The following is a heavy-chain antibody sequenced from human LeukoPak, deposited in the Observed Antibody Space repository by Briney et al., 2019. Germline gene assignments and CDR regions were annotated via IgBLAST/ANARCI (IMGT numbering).Heavy chain of an antibody. V-gene: IGHV4-30-4*01. D-gene: IGHD6-13*01. Sequence: SQTLSLTCTVSGGSMNNRDYYWSWIRQPPGKGLEWIGYIYYSGSTYYNPSLKSRVTISEDTPKNQFYLKLSSVSAADTAVYYCARGSSLRHGGLVYWGQGTLVTVSS. CDR2: IYYSGST. CDR3: ARGSSLRHGGLVY. CDR1: GGSMNNRDYY. J-gene: IGHJ4*02.